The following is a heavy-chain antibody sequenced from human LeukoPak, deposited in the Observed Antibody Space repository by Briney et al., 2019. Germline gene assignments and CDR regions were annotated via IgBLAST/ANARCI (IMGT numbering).Heavy chain of an antibody. CDR1: GGSISSGGYY. J-gene: IGHJ4*02. D-gene: IGHD3-16*02. V-gene: IGHV4-31*03. CDR2: IYYSGST. Sequence: SETLSLTCTVSGGSISSGGYYWSWIRQHPGKGLEWIGYIYYSGSTYYNPSLKSRVTISVDTSKNQFSLKLSSVTAADTAVYYWAKAAYDYVWGSYRYNTLLDYWGQGTLVTVSS. CDR3: AKAAYDYVWGSYRYNTLLDY.